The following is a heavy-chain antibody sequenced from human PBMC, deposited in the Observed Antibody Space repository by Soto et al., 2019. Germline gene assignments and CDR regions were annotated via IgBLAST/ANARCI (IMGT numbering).Heavy chain of an antibody. CDR2: INYTGST. V-gene: IGHV4-39*01. CDR3: ATVWFGESQH. D-gene: IGHD3-10*01. Sequence: QLQLQESGPGLVKPSETLSLTCTVSGGSISTSYYWGWIRQPPGKGLEWIGSINYTGSTYYNPSLKSRVTISVHTSKNQFSLKLSSVTAADTAVYYCATVWFGESQHWGQGTLVTVSS. CDR1: GGSISTSYY. J-gene: IGHJ1*01.